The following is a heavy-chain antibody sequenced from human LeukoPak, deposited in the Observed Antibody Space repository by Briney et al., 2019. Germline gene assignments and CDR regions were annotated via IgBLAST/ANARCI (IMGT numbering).Heavy chain of an antibody. CDR3: ARLIADYYYYYMDV. J-gene: IGHJ6*03. Sequence: ASVKVSCKASGYTFTSYGISWVRQAPGQGLEWMGWISAYNGNTNYAQKLQGRVTMTTDTSTSTAYMELRSLRSDDTAVYYCARLIADYYYYYMDVWGKGTTVTISS. CDR2: ISAYNGNT. CDR1: GYTFTSYG. V-gene: IGHV1-18*01. D-gene: IGHD6-13*01.